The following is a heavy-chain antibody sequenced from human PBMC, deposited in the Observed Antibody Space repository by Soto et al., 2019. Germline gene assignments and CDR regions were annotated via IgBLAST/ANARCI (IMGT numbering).Heavy chain of an antibody. CDR2: ISYDGSDK. CDR1: GFTFSRYG. Sequence: QVQLVESGGGVVQPGRSVRLSCAASGFTFSRYGMHWVRQAPGKGLEWVTVISYDGSDKYYADSVKGRFTISRDNSKNTLYLQMNSQRVEDTAIYYCAKGQIVATGRGYYGMDVWVQGTTVTVSS. D-gene: IGHD5-12*01. J-gene: IGHJ6*02. V-gene: IGHV3-30*18. CDR3: AKGQIVATGRGYYGMDV.